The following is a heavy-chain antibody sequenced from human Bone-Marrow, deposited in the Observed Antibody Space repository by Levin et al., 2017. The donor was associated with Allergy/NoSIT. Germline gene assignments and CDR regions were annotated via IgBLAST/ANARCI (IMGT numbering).Heavy chain of an antibody. J-gene: IGHJ5*02. V-gene: IGHV3-23*01. Sequence: AGGSLRLSCAASGFTFSSYAMSWVRQAPGKGLEWVSAISGSGGSTYYADSVKGRFTISRDNSKNTLYLQMNSLRAEDTAVYYCAKDQYIVVVVAASNWFDPWGQGTLVTVSS. CDR3: AKDQYIVVVVAASNWFDP. CDR1: GFTFSSYA. D-gene: IGHD2-15*01. CDR2: ISGSGGST.